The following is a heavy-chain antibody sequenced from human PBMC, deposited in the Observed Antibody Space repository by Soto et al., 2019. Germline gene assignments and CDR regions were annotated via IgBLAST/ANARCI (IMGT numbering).Heavy chain of an antibody. Sequence: VASVKVSCKASGYSFTNYGFCWVRQVPGQGLEWMGYISPSSGYTTYAPNLQERVIMTTDSSTTTVYMELRSLTSDDTAVYYCAREMWTRSGPQNFFDYWGQGALVTVSS. CDR1: GYSFTNYG. CDR3: AREMWTRSGPQNFFDY. D-gene: IGHD6-25*01. V-gene: IGHV1-18*01. J-gene: IGHJ4*02. CDR2: ISPSSGYT.